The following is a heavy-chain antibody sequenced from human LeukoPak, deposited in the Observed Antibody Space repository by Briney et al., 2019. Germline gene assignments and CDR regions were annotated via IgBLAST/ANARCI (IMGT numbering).Heavy chain of an antibody. J-gene: IGHJ6*03. CDR1: GYTFTGYY. CDR2: IIPIFGTA. V-gene: IGHV1-69*06. D-gene: IGHD4-17*01. Sequence: SVKVSCKASGYTFTGYYMHWVRQAPGQGLEWMVGIIPIFGTANYAQKFQGRVTITADKSTSTAYMELSSLRSEDTAVYYCARDTVTTPGGYMDVWGKGTTVTISS. CDR3: ARDTVTTPGGYMDV.